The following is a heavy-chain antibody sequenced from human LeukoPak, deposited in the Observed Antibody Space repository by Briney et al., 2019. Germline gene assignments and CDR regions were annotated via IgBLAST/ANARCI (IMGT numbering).Heavy chain of an antibody. CDR3: ARELGSAFDI. CDR2: YYNGDT. J-gene: IGHJ3*02. Sequence: SETPSLTCTVSGGSISTYHWSWIRQPPGKGLEWIGYYYNGDTNYSPSLKSRVVISADTSQNQLSLMVRSVTAADTALYYCARELGSAFDIWGQGIMVIVSS. V-gene: IGHV4-59*01. D-gene: IGHD3-3*02. CDR1: GGSISTYH.